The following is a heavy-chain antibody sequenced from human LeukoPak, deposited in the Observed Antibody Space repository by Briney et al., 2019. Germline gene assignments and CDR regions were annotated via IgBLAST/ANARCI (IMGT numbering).Heavy chain of an antibody. Sequence: GGSLRLSCAASGFIFSTYGMYWVRQAPGKGLEWVAFIRHDGSIKNYADSVKGRSTISRDNSKNTLYLQMNSLRAEDTAVYYCAKDSLADIDYWGQGTLVTVSS. D-gene: IGHD3-16*01. J-gene: IGHJ4*02. CDR1: GFIFSTYG. CDR3: AKDSLADIDY. CDR2: IRHDGSIK. V-gene: IGHV3-30*02.